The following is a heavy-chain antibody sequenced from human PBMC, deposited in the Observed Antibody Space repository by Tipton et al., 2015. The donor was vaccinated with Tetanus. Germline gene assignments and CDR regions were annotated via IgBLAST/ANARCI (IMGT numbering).Heavy chain of an antibody. CDR1: GGSVSSGSYY. CDR2: ILYKGGT. V-gene: IGHV4-61*01. Sequence: TLSLTCTVSGGSVSSGSYYWSWVRQPPGKGLEYIGYILYKGGTDYNPSLKSRVIISADASKNQFSLKLSSVTAADTAVYYCARIHDFCSGYFDFWGQGTLVSVSS. D-gene: IGHD3-3*01. J-gene: IGHJ4*02. CDR3: ARIHDFCSGYFDF.